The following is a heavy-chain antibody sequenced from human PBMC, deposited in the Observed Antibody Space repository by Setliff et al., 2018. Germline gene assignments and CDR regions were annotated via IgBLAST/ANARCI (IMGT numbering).Heavy chain of an antibody. J-gene: IGHJ3*02. V-gene: IGHV1-18*01. Sequence: ASVKVSCKGSGYILSSYGISLVRQAPGQGLEWMGWISPYNGVTNYAQRFQGRVTMTTDTSTSAAYMELRSLRSDDTAVYYCAISSLSICSGGSCPNAFDIWGQGTMVTVSS. CDR2: ISPYNGVT. CDR1: GYILSSYG. CDR3: AISSLSICSGGSCPNAFDI. D-gene: IGHD2-15*01.